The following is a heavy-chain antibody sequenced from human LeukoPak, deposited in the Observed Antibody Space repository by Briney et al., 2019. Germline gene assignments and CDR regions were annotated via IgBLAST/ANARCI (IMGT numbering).Heavy chain of an antibody. CDR1: GVTLSNYA. V-gene: IGHV3-23*01. J-gene: IGHJ4*02. CDR2: ISSSGSGGNP. CDR3: ANEGYSGYDDPLPDFDY. D-gene: IGHD5-12*01. Sequence: QSGGSLRLSCVASGVTLSNYAMSWARQAPGKGLEWVSGISSSGSGGNPYYADSVKGRFTISRDSSRNTLFLHMNSLRAEDTAVYYCANEGYSGYDDPLPDFDYWGQGTLVTVSS.